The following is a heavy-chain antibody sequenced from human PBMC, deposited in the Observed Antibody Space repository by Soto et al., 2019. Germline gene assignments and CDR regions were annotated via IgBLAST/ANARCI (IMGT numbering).Heavy chain of an antibody. CDR2: VSGDGRDT. J-gene: IGHJ3*02. V-gene: IGHV3-30*19. CDR3: XXXXXXXXXGAFDI. Sequence: QVQLVQSGGGAVLPGNSLRLSCEASGFSFSWAGMHWXRXTPGKGLEWVAAVSGDGRDTLYADSVKGRFTISRDNSKXXXXXXXXXXXXXXXXXXXXXXXXXXXXXGAFDIWGQGTLVTVSS. D-gene: IGHD1-26*01. CDR1: GFSFSWAG.